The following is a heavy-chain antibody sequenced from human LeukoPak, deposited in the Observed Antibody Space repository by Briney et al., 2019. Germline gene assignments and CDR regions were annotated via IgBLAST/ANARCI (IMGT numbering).Heavy chain of an antibody. V-gene: IGHV4-39*01. CDR3: ARLDYYDSSGYYY. CDR1: GGSISSSSYY. J-gene: IGHJ4*02. CDR2: IYYSGST. Sequence: SETLSLTCTVSGGSISSSSYYWGWIRQPPGKGLEWIGTIYYSGSTYYNPSLKSRVTISVDTSKNQFSLKLSSVTAADTAVYYCARLDYYDSSGYYYWGQGILVTVSS. D-gene: IGHD3-22*01.